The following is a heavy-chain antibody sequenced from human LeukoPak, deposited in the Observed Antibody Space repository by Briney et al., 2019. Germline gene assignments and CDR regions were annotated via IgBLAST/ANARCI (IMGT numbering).Heavy chain of an antibody. Sequence: PGGSLRLSCAASGFTFSSYGMHWVRQAPGKGLEWVAVISYDGSNKYYADSVKGRFTISRDNSENTLYLQMNSLRAEDTAVYYCAKGTYYYGSTESTGSWYFDLWGRGNLVTVSS. CDR1: GFTFSSYG. D-gene: IGHD3-10*01. J-gene: IGHJ2*01. CDR3: AKGTYYYGSTESTGSWYFDL. V-gene: IGHV3-30*18. CDR2: ISYDGSNK.